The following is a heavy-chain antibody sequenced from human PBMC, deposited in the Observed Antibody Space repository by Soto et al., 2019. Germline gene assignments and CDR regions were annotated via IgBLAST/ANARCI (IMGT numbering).Heavy chain of an antibody. D-gene: IGHD2-15*01. J-gene: IGHJ6*03. Sequence: GGSLRLSCAASGFTFSSYSMNWVRQAPGKGLEWVSSISSSSSYIYYADSVKGRFTISRDNAKNSLYLQMNSLRAEDTAVYYCARDVLGYCSGGSCYSADYYYMDVWGKGTTVTVSS. V-gene: IGHV3-21*01. CDR2: ISSSSSYI. CDR1: GFTFSSYS. CDR3: ARDVLGYCSGGSCYSADYYYMDV.